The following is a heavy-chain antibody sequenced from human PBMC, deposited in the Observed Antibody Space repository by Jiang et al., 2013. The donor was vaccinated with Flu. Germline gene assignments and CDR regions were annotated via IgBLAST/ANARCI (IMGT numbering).Heavy chain of an antibody. Sequence: LLKPSETLSLTCAVYGGSFSGYYWSWIRQPPGKGLEWIGEINHSGSTNYNPSLKSRVTISVDTSKNQFSLKLSSVTAADTAVYYCARVKGSSGWYGFFHNPYYFDYWGQGTLVTVSS. J-gene: IGHJ4*02. CDR3: ARVKGSSGWYGFFHNPYYFDY. CDR2: INHSGST. V-gene: IGHV4-34*01. CDR1: GGSFSGYY. D-gene: IGHD6-19*01.